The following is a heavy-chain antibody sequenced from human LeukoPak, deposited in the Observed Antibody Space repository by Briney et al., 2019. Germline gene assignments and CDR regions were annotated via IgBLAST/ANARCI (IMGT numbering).Heavy chain of an antibody. CDR3: ARFAIVSALATYNWIDP. Sequence: SETLSLTCAVSGSPISTSYWWDWIRQPPGKGLQWIGTLHHTGTSYYNPSLQSRVTLSVDTSKSQFSLQLSSMTPADTAVYFCARFAIVSALATYNWIDPWGQGTLVTVSS. CDR1: GSPISTSYW. CDR2: LHHTGTS. D-gene: IGHD5-18*01. V-gene: IGHV4-38-2*01. J-gene: IGHJ5*02.